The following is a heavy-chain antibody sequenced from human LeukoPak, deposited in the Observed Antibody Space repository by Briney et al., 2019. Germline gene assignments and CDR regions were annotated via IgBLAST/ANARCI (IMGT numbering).Heavy chain of an antibody. CDR3: ARQLRFPSTPFDY. Sequence: SQTLSLTCTVSGGSISSGGYYWSWIRQHPGKGLEWIGYIYYSGSTYYNPSLKSRVTISVDTSKNQFSLKLSSVTAADTAVYYCARQLRFPSTPFDYWGQGTLVTVSS. V-gene: IGHV4-31*03. CDR1: GGSISSGGYY. CDR2: IYYSGST. J-gene: IGHJ4*02. D-gene: IGHD3-3*01.